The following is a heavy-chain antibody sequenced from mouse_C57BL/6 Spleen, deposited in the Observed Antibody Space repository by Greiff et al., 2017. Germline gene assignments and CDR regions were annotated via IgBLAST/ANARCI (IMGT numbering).Heavy chain of an antibody. CDR2: IYPGDGDT. J-gene: IGHJ2*01. V-gene: IGHV1-82*01. CDR1: GYAFSSSW. Sequence: QVQLKQSGPELVKPGASVKISCKASGYAFSSSWMNWVKQRPGKGLEWIGRIYPGDGDTNYNGKFKGKATLTADKSSSTAYMQLSSLTSEDSAVYFCAREGGGPYYFDYWGQGTTLTVSS. CDR3: AREGGGPYYFDY.